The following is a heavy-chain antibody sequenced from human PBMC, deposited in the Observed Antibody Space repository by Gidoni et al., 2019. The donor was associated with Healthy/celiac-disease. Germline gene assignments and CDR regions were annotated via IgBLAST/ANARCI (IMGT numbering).Heavy chain of an antibody. CDR1: GFPFSSYA. CDR3: AKDFREGITIFGVVTWDY. Sequence: EVQLFASGGGLVQPGASLRRFCAASGFPFSSYAMSWVRQPPGKGLEWVSASRGSGCSTYYADSVKGRFTISRDNSKNTLYLQMNSLRAECKAVYYCAKDFREGITIFGVVTWDYWGQGTLVTVSS. CDR2: SRGSGCST. D-gene: IGHD3-3*01. V-gene: IGHV3-23*01. J-gene: IGHJ4*02.